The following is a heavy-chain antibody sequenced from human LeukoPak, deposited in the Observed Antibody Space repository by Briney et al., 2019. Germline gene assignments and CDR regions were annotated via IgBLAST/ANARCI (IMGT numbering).Heavy chain of an antibody. CDR1: GFTFSRYW. D-gene: IGHD1-14*01. CDR3: ARKTGDC. CDR2: INSDGSST. J-gene: IGHJ4*02. V-gene: IGHV3-74*01. Sequence: AGGSLRLSCAASGFTFSRYWMHWVRQAPGKGLVWVSHINSDGSSTSYADSVKGRFTISRDNAKNTVYLQMNSLRVEDTAVYYCARKTGDCWGQGTLVIVSS.